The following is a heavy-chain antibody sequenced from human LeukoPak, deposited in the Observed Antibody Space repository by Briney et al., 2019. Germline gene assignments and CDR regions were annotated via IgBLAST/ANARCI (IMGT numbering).Heavy chain of an antibody. J-gene: IGHJ4*02. CDR3: ARSETFYYFDS. Sequence: SETLSLTCSVSGGSISSSSYYWGWIRQPPGKGLGWIGSIYYSGSTYYNPSLKSRVTISVDTSKNHFSLKLSSVTAADTAVYYCARSETFYYFDSWGQGTLVTVSS. D-gene: IGHD2/OR15-2a*01. V-gene: IGHV4-39*07. CDR2: IYYSGST. CDR1: GGSISSSSYY.